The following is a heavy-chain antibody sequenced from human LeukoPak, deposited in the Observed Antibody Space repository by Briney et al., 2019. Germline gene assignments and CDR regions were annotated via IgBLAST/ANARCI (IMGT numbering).Heavy chain of an antibody. D-gene: IGHD1-26*01. V-gene: IGHV3-23*01. CDR2: ISNGGGGT. Sequence: QPGGSLRLSCAAPGFTFSNYAMSWVRQAPGKGLEWVSGISNGGGGTYYADSVKGRFTISRDNSKNTLHLQLSSLRAEDTAVYYCVCRIGGAPQWGQGTLVTVSS. J-gene: IGHJ4*02. CDR3: VCRIGGAPQ. CDR1: GFTFSNYA.